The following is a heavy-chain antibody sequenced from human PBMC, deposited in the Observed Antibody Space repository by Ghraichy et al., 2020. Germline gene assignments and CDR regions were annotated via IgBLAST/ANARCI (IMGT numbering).Heavy chain of an antibody. J-gene: IGHJ5*02. D-gene: IGHD3-22*01. V-gene: IGHV4-34*01. CDR1: GGSFSDNY. CDR3: ARVLGIVPGLQEDNRFDP. CDR2: INHSGAA. Sequence: SQTLSLTCAVYGGSFSDNYWGWIRQPPGRGLEWIGEINHSGAADYTPSLKGRVSISVDTSKNKFSLRLNSLTAADTAVYYCARVLGIVPGLQEDNRFDPWGQGTLVTVSS.